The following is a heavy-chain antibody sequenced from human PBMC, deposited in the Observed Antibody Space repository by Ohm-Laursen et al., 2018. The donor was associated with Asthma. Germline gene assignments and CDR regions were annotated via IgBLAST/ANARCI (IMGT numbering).Heavy chain of an antibody. Sequence: SLGLSCAASEFTFSLYSMNWVRQAPGRGLEWVSYISSSSSTIYYADSVKGRFTISRDNAKNSLYLQMNNLRAEDAAIYYCAREWGGMDVWGPGTTVTVSS. D-gene: IGHD3-16*01. CDR2: ISSSSSTI. CDR1: EFTFSLYS. CDR3: AREWGGMDV. J-gene: IGHJ6*02. V-gene: IGHV3-48*01.